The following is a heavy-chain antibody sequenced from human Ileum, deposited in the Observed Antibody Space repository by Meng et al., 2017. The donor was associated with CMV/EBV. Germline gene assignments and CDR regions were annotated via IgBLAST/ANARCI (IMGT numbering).Heavy chain of an antibody. Sequence: GESLKISCAASGFTFSRYFMNWVRQAPGKGLEWVSVIYSGGSTYYADSVKGRFTISRDNAMNTLYLQMNSLSTEHSAVYFCAKGHQYYGSGGYGYYYGMDVWGQGTTVTVSS. CDR1: GFTFSRYF. CDR3: AKGHQYYGSGGYGYYYGMDV. V-gene: IGHV3-66*02. CDR2: IYSGGST. J-gene: IGHJ6*02. D-gene: IGHD3-10*01.